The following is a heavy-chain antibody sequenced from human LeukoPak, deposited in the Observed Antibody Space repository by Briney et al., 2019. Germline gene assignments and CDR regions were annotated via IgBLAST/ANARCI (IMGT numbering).Heavy chain of an antibody. J-gene: IGHJ3*01. V-gene: IGHV3-23*01. CDR3: AKDKSEMETITRAFDF. Sequence: PGGSLRLSCAASGFTFSTYAMSWVRQAPGKGLELVSAISGSGYSTYYTDSLKGRFTISRDNSKNTLFLQMNSLRAEGTAVYYCAKDKSEMETITRAFDFWGQGTMVTVSS. CDR2: ISGSGYST. D-gene: IGHD5-24*01. CDR1: GFTFSTYA.